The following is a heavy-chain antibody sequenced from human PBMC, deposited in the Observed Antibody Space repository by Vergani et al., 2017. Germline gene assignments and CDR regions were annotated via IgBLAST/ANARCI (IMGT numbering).Heavy chain of an antibody. CDR2: IWYDGSNK. CDR3: AIYPLEGCGSSGAVWNDGMDG. D-gene: IGHD6-13*01. CDR1: GFTFSSYG. J-gene: IGHJ6*02. Sequence: QVQLVESGGDVVQPGRSLRLSCAASGFTFSSYGMHWVRQAPGKGLEWVAVIWYDGSNKYYADSVKGRFTISRDNSKNTLCLQMNSLRAEDTAVYYCAIYPLEGCGSSGAVWNDGMDGWGQGTTVTVSS. V-gene: IGHV3-33*01.